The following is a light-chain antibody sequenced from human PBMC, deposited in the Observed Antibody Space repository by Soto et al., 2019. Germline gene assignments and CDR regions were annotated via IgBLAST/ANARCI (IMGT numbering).Light chain of an antibody. CDR1: QSVSSSY. CDR3: QQYGRSWWT. CDR2: GAS. Sequence: EIVLTQSPGTLSLSPGERATLSCRTSQSVSSSYLAWYQQKPGQAPRLLIYGASSRATGIPDRFSGSGSGKDFTLTISRLEPEDFAVYYCQQYGRSWWTFGQGTKVESK. V-gene: IGKV3-20*01. J-gene: IGKJ1*01.